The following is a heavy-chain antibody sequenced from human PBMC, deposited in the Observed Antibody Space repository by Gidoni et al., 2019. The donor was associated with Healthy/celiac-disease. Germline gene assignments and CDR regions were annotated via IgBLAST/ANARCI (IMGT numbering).Heavy chain of an antibody. Sequence: TCTVSGGSVSSGSDYWSWLRPPPGKGLEWIGYIYYSGSTNYNPYLKSRVTISVDTSKNQFSLKLSSVTAADSAVYCCAREKLGDSSCYYYYYYMDVWGKGTTVTVSS. CDR2: IYYSGST. CDR1: GGSVSSGSDY. CDR3: AREKLGDSSCYYYYYYMDV. D-gene: IGHD3-22*01. V-gene: IGHV4-61*01. J-gene: IGHJ6*03.